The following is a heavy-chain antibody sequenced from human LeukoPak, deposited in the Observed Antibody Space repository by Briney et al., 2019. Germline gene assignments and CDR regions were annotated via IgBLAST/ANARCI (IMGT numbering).Heavy chain of an antibody. V-gene: IGHV3-30*18. CDR1: GFTFSSYG. CDR3: AKEPISRYSSGWYKEYFQH. D-gene: IGHD6-19*01. J-gene: IGHJ1*01. CDR2: ISYDGSNK. Sequence: GGSLRLSCAASGFTFSSYGMHWVRQAPGKGLEWVAVISYDGSNKYYADSVKGRFTISRDNSKNTLYLQMNSLRAEDTAVYYCAKEPISRYSSGWYKEYFQHWGQGTLVTVSS.